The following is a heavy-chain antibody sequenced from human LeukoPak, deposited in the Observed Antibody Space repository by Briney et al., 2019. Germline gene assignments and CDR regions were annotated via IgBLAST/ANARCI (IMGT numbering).Heavy chain of an antibody. D-gene: IGHD2/OR15-2a*01. CDR2: IYYSGST. CDR3: ARYLKYSYDAFDI. J-gene: IGHJ3*02. CDR1: GGSISSSSYY. V-gene: IGHV4-39*01. Sequence: SETLSLTCTVSGGSISSSSYYWGWIRQPPGKGLEWIGSIYYSGSTYYNPSLKSRVTISVDTSKNQFSPKLSSVTAADTAVYYCARYLKYSYDAFDIWGQGTMVTVSS.